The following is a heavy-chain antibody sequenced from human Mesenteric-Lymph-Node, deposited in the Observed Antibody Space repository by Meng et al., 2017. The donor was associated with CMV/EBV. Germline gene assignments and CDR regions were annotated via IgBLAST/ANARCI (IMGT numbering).Heavy chain of an antibody. CDR2: ITSSGGNI. CDR3: ARERSGGMDV. CDR1: GFTFSSYE. V-gene: IGHV3-48*03. D-gene: IGHD3-10*01. J-gene: IGHJ6*02. Sequence: GGPLRLSCAAFGFTFSSYEFKWVRQAPGKGLEWVSYITSSGGNINYADSVKGRFTVSRDNTKNSLYLQMNSLRAEDTAVYYCARERSGGMDVWGQETTVTVSS.